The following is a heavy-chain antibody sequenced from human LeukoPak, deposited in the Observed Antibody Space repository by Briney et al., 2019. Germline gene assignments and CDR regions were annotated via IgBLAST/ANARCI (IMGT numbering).Heavy chain of an antibody. Sequence: GESLKISCKGSGYSFTSYWIGWVRQMPGKGLEWMGIIYPGDSDTRYSPSFQGQVTISADKSISTAYLQWSSLKASDTAMYYCARRVGYCSSTSCYDYWGQGTLVTVSS. V-gene: IGHV5-51*01. CDR1: GYSFTSYW. D-gene: IGHD2-2*01. J-gene: IGHJ4*02. CDR2: IYPGDSDT. CDR3: ARRVGYCSSTSCYDY.